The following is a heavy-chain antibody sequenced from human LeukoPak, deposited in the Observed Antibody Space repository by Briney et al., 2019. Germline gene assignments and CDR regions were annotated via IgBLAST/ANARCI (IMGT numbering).Heavy chain of an antibody. D-gene: IGHD3-9*01. CDR3: ARDPRKLLRYFDWLNAGNWFDP. CDR2: IIPIFGTA. V-gene: IGHV1-69*13. J-gene: IGHJ5*02. CDR1: GYTFTGYY. Sequence: SVKVSCKASGYTFTGYYMHWVRQAPGQGLEWMGGIIPIFGTANYAQKFQGRVTITADESTSTAYMELSSLRSEDTAVYYCARDPRKLLRYFDWLNAGNWFDPWGQGTLVTVSS.